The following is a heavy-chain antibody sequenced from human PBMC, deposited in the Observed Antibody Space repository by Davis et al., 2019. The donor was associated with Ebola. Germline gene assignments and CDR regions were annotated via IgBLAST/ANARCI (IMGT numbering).Heavy chain of an antibody. D-gene: IGHD6-19*01. CDR3: VRDGWGSLFDY. CDR1: GFTFRSYG. CDR2: ISGSGGVT. J-gene: IGHJ4*02. Sequence: PGGSLRLSCEVSGFTFRSYGMSWVRQAPGKGLEWVAAISGSGGVTYYADSVKGRFSISRDNSKNTLNLEMNSLRAEDTAVYYCVRDGWGSLFDYWGQGTLVTVSS. V-gene: IGHV3-23*01.